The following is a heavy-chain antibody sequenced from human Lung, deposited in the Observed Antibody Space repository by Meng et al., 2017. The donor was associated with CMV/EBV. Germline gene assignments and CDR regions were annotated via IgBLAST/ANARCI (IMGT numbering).Heavy chain of an antibody. CDR3: ARVSGIAVAGTLGFGYYYYGRDV. CDR1: GFTFSSYW. CDR2: IKQDGSEK. V-gene: IGHV3-7*01. J-gene: IGHJ6*02. D-gene: IGHD6-19*01. Sequence: GESXKISXAASGFTFSSYWMSWVRQAPGKGLEWVANIKQDGSEKYYVDSVKGRFTISRDNAKNSLYLQMNSLRAEDTAVYYCARVSGIAVAGTLGFGYYYYGRDVWGQGTXVTVSS.